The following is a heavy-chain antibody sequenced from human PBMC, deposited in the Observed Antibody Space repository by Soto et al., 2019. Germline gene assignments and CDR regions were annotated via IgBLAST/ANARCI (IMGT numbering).Heavy chain of an antibody. CDR3: ARGGSGSIYTYYYYYMDV. CDR1: GYTFTGYC. D-gene: IGHD6-19*01. J-gene: IGHJ6*03. Sequence: ASVKVSCKASGYTFTGYCMHWVRQAPGQGLEWMGRINPNNGVANYAQKFQGRVTMTADKSMSTAYMELSSLRSEDTAVYYCARGGSGSIYTYYYYYMDVWGKGTTVTVSS. CDR2: INPNNGVA. V-gene: IGHV1-2*02.